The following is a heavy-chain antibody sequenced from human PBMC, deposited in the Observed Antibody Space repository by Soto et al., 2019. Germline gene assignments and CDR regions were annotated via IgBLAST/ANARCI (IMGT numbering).Heavy chain of an antibody. Sequence: QVQLVESGGGVVQPGRSLRLSCAASGFTFSSYGMHWVRQAPGKGLEWVAVIWYDGSNKYYADSVKGRFTISRDNSKNTLDQQMNSLSAEDTAVYYCARNGVCYNFVCGMDVWGQGTTVTVSS. J-gene: IGHJ6*02. CDR1: GFTFSSYG. V-gene: IGHV3-33*01. CDR2: IWYDGSNK. CDR3: ARNGVCYNFVCGMDV. D-gene: IGHD2-8*01.